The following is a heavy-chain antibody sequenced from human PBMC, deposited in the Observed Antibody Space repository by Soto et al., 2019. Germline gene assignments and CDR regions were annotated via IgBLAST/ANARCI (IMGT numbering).Heavy chain of an antibody. CDR2: ASPDGTST. V-gene: IGHV3-74*01. CDR3: TRHGSGDYFLFDP. CDR1: GFTLSNFW. D-gene: IGHD4-17*01. J-gene: IGHJ5*02. Sequence: PGGSLRLSCAASGFTLSNFWLHWVRQAPGKGLEWVSRASPDGTSTSYAESVKGRFTISRDNAKNTLFMQMNSLRAEDTAVYYCTRHGSGDYFLFDPWGQGTLVTVSS.